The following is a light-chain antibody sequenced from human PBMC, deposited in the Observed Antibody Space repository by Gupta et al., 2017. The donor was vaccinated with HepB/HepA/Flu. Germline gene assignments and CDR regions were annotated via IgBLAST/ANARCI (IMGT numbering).Light chain of an antibody. CDR2: KTS. J-gene: IGKJ1*01. V-gene: IGKV1-5*03. CDR1: RSIDNW. CDR3: QQDDSYPWT. Sequence: DIQMTQSPSTLSASIGDRVSITCRARRSIDNWLAWYQQKPGKAPKVLIFKTSTLEGGVPSRFSGSGSGTEFTLTISSLQPDDFATYYCQQDDSYPWTFGEGTRVEIK.